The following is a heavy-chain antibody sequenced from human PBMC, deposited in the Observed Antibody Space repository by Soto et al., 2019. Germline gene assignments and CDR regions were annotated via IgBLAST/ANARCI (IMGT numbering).Heavy chain of an antibody. D-gene: IGHD2-2*01. V-gene: IGHV1-2*04. CDR3: ARGGPDIVVVPAAPDFDY. CDR1: GYTFTGYY. Sequence: ASVKVSCKASGYTFTGYYMHWVRQAPGQGLEWMGWINPNSGGTNYAQKFQGWVTMTRDTSISTAYMELSRLRSDDTAVYYCARGGPDIVVVPAAPDFDYWGQGTLVTVS. CDR2: INPNSGGT. J-gene: IGHJ4*02.